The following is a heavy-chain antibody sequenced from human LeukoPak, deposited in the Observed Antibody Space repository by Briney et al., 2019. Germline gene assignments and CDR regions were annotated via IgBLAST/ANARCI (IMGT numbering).Heavy chain of an antibody. CDR2: INPSGGST. CDR3: ARDAGGGLEMATIGSDFDY. V-gene: IGHV1-46*01. D-gene: IGHD5-24*01. J-gene: IGHJ4*02. Sequence: ASVKVSCKASGYTFTSYYMRWVRQAPGQGLEWVGIINPSGGSTSYAQKFQGRVTMTRDTSTSTVYMELSSLRSEDTAVYYCARDAGGGLEMATIGSDFDYWGQGTLVTVSS. CDR1: GYTFTSYY.